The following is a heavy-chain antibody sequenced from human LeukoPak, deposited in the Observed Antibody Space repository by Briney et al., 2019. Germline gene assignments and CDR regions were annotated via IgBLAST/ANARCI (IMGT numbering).Heavy chain of an antibody. CDR2: FDPEDDET. D-gene: IGHD1-26*01. Sequence: ASVKVSCKVSGYTLTELSMHWVRQAPGKGLEWMGGFDPEDDETIYAQKFQGRVTMTEDTSTDTAYMELSSLRTDDTAVYYCATNKRWELLPDYGGRGTLVTVSS. V-gene: IGHV1-24*01. CDR3: ATNKRWELLPDY. J-gene: IGHJ4*02. CDR1: GYTLTELS.